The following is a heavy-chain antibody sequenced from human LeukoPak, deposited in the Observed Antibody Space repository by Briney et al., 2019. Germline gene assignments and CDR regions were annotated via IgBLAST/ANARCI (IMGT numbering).Heavy chain of an antibody. J-gene: IGHJ4*02. Sequence: PGGSLRLSCAASGFAFSSYSMNWVRQAPGKGLEWVSSISSSSSYIYYADSVKGRFTISRDNAKNSLYLQMNSLRAEDTAVYYCARDQARNFDYWGQGTLVTVSS. CDR2: ISSSSSYI. CDR3: ARDQARNFDY. D-gene: IGHD6-6*01. CDR1: GFAFSSYS. V-gene: IGHV3-21*01.